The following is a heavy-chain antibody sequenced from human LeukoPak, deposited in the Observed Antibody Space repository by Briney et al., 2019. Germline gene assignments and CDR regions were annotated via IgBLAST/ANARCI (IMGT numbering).Heavy chain of an antibody. CDR2: INHSGST. CDR1: GGSFSGYY. Sequence: SETLSLTCAVYGGSFSGYYWSWIRQPPGKGLEWIGEINHSGSTNYDPSLKSRVTISVDTSKNQFSLKLSSVTAADTAVYYCARGRNYWGQGTLVTVSS. V-gene: IGHV4-34*01. CDR3: ARGRNY. D-gene: IGHD1-14*01. J-gene: IGHJ4*02.